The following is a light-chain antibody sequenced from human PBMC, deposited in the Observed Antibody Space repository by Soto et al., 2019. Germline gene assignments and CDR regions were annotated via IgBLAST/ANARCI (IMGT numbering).Light chain of an antibody. J-gene: IGKJ1*01. CDR2: GAS. V-gene: IGKV3-20*01. CDR1: QSVDTTF. CDR3: QQYRSSVS. Sequence: EIVLTQSPGSLSLSPGQRATLSCSASQSVDTTFFAWYQKKPGQAPSLLIYGASKRATGIPDRFSGRGSGTDFTLIISRLEPEDFAVYYCQQYRSSVSFGQGTKVEIK.